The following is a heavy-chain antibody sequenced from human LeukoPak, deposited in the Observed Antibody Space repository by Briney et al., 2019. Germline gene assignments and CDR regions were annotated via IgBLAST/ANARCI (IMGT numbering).Heavy chain of an antibody. Sequence: PSETLSLTCTVSGDSMRSSDYYWGWIRQPPGKGLEWIGTIYDSGTTYYNPSLKSRVAISLDTSKNHFSLNLSSVTAADTAVYYCAGGSYSSGWHPYFDRWGQGTLVTVSS. D-gene: IGHD6-19*01. CDR3: AGGSYSSGWHPYFDR. CDR1: GDSMRSSDYY. CDR2: IYDSGTT. V-gene: IGHV4-39*01. J-gene: IGHJ4*02.